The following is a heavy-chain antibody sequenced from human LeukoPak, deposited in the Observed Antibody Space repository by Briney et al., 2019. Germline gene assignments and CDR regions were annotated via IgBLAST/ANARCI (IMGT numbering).Heavy chain of an antibody. CDR3: ARVRCSSNSRFPDY. CDR1: GFTFSTYW. J-gene: IGHJ4*02. Sequence: GGSLRLSCAASGFTFSTYWMSWVRQAPGKGLEWVANIKQDGSDKYYVDSVKGRFTISRDNAKNPLFLQMNSLRAEDTAVYYCARVRCSSNSRFPDYWGQGTLVTVSS. V-gene: IGHV3-7*01. D-gene: IGHD2-2*01. CDR2: IKQDGSDK.